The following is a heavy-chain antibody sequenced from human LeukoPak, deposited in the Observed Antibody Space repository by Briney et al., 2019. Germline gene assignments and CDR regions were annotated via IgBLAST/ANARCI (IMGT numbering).Heavy chain of an antibody. J-gene: IGHJ4*02. Sequence: PGGSLRLSCAASGFTFSSYTMSWVRQAPGKGLEWVSTITTSDGNTYYADSVKGRFTISRDNSKNTLYLQMNSLGAEDTAVYYCAKNRDGYTFWGQGTLVTVSS. V-gene: IGHV3-23*01. D-gene: IGHD5-24*01. CDR3: AKNRDGYTF. CDR1: GFTFSSYT. CDR2: ITTSDGNT.